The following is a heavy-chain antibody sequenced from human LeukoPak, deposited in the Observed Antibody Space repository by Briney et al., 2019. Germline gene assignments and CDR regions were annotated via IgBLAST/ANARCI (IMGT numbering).Heavy chain of an antibody. J-gene: IGHJ4*02. CDR2: IYYSGIT. CDR3: ARDRGNWNDVDYFDF. D-gene: IGHD1-1*01. Sequence: SETLPLTCTVSGDSISRFYWSWIRQPPGKGLEWIGYIYYSGITKYNPSLKSRVTISLDTSKNQFSLKLSSVTAADTAVYYCARDRGNWNDVDYFDFWGQGTLVTVSS. CDR1: GDSISRFY. V-gene: IGHV4-59*01.